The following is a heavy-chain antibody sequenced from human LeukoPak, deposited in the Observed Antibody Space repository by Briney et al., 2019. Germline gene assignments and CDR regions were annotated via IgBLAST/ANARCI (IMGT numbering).Heavy chain of an antibody. V-gene: IGHV4-4*07. CDR1: GGSVSSYY. J-gene: IGHJ6*03. CDR2: IYTSGST. CDR3: ARDRQITMVRGVISYYYYYMDV. Sequence: SGPGLVKPSETLSLTCTVSGGSVSSYYWSWIRQPAGKGLEWIGRIYTSGSTNYNPSLKSRVTMSVDTSKNQFSLKLSSVTAADTAVYYCARDRQITMVRGVISYYYYYMDVWGKGTTVTASS. D-gene: IGHD3-10*01.